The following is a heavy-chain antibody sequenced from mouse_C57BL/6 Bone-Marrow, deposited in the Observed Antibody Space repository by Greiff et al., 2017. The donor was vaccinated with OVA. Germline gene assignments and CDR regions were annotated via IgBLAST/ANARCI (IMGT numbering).Heavy chain of an antibody. CDR1: GYTFTNYW. Sequence: QVQLQQSGAELVRPGTSVKMSCKASGYTFTNYWIGWAKQRPGHGLEWIGDIYPGGGYTNYNEKFKGKATLTADKSSSTAYMQVSSLTSEDSAIYYCARSGIYYDYETWDYWGQGTSVTVSS. V-gene: IGHV1-63*01. J-gene: IGHJ4*01. D-gene: IGHD2-4*01. CDR3: ARSGIYYDYETWDY. CDR2: IYPGGGYT.